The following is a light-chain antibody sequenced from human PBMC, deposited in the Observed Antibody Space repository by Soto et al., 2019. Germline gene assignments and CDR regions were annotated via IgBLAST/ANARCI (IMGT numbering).Light chain of an antibody. CDR2: DAS. J-gene: IGKJ4*01. Sequence: EILLTQSPATLSLSPGERATLSCRASQSVSSYLAWYQQKPSQAPRLLIYDASNRATGIPARFSGSGSGTDFTLTISSLEPEDFAVYYCQHRSSWPLTFGGGTKVDIK. CDR3: QHRSSWPLT. CDR1: QSVSSY. V-gene: IGKV3-11*01.